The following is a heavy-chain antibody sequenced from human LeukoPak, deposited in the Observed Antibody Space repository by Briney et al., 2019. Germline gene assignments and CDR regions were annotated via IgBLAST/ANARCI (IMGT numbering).Heavy chain of an antibody. Sequence: SETLSLTCAVYGGSFSGYYWSWIRQPPGKGLEWIGEINHSVSTNYNPSLKSRVTISVDTSKNQSSLKLSSVTAADTAVYYCARVRITMVRGLYYYYGMDVWGQGTTVTVSS. V-gene: IGHV4-34*01. CDR1: GGSFSGYY. D-gene: IGHD3-10*01. J-gene: IGHJ6*02. CDR3: ARVRITMVRGLYYYYGMDV. CDR2: INHSVST.